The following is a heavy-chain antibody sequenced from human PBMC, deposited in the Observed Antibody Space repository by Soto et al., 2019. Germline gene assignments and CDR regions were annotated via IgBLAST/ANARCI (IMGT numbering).Heavy chain of an antibody. CDR1: GGTFSSYA. J-gene: IGHJ4*02. D-gene: IGHD6-19*01. V-gene: IGHV1-69*06. CDR3: AREGAVAGPYFDY. CDR2: IIPIFGTA. Sequence: QVQLVQSGAEVKKPGSSVKVSCQASGGTFSSYAISWVRQAPGHGLEWLGGIIPIFGTANYAQKFQGRVPITADKSTSTAYMELSSLRSEDTAVYYCAREGAVAGPYFDYWGQGTLVTVSS.